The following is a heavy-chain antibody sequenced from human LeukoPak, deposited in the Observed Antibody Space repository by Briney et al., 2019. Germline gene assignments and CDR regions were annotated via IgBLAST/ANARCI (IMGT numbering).Heavy chain of an antibody. Sequence: SVKVSCKASGGTFSSYAISWVRQAPGQGLEWMGGIIPIFGTANYAQKFQGRVTITADESTSTAYMELSSLRSEDTAVYYRARGIRLVGAIPPFDYWGKEPLVTVS. J-gene: IGHJ4*02. CDR2: IIPIFGTA. CDR1: GGTFSSYA. D-gene: IGHD1-26*01. V-gene: IGHV1-69*01. CDR3: ARGIRLVGAIPPFDY.